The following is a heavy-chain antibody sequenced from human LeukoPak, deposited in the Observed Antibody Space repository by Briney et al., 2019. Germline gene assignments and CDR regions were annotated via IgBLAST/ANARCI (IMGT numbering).Heavy chain of an antibody. J-gene: IGHJ2*01. CDR3: AKNTYYYDSSGYYYSWSFDL. D-gene: IGHD3-22*01. V-gene: IGHV3-30*18. CDR2: ISYDGSNK. Sequence: GGSLRLSCAASGFTFSSYGMHWVRQAPGKGLEWVAVISYDGSNKYYADSVKGRFTISRDNSKNTLYLQMNSLRAEDTAVYYCAKNTYYYDSSGYYYSWSFDLGGRGPLVTVSS. CDR1: GFTFSSYG.